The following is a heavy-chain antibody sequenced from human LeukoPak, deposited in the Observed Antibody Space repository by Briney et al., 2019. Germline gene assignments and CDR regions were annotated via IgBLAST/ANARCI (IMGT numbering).Heavy chain of an antibody. Sequence: SETLSLTCAVYGGSFSGYYWSWIRQPPGKGLEWIGEINHSGSTNYNPSLKSRVTISVDTSKNQFSLKLSSVTAADTAVYYCARDSSGSGSYWDDAFDIWGQGTMVTVSS. J-gene: IGHJ3*02. CDR3: ARDSSGSGSYWDDAFDI. CDR2: INHSGST. V-gene: IGHV4-34*01. D-gene: IGHD3-10*01. CDR1: GGSFSGYY.